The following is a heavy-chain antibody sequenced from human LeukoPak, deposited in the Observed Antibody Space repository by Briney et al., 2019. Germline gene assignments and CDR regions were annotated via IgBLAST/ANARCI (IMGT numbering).Heavy chain of an antibody. Sequence: GGSLRLSCAVSGITFGDYWMSWVRQAPGGAPEWVANISPDGSESHYVDSVKGRFTISRDNAKSSLYLQMSSLRGEDTAVYYCVRDRWPDWWGQGTLVTVSS. CDR3: VRDRWPDW. CDR2: ISPDGSES. CDR1: GITFGDYW. V-gene: IGHV3-7*01. D-gene: IGHD3/OR15-3a*01. J-gene: IGHJ4*02.